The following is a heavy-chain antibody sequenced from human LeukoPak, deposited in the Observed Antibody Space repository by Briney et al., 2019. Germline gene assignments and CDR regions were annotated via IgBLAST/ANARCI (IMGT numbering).Heavy chain of an antibody. J-gene: IGHJ4*02. CDR2: ISGSGGST. CDR1: GFTFSSYA. D-gene: IGHD3-22*01. V-gene: IGHV3-23*01. CDR3: AKASAMIVVVSKHFDY. Sequence: PGGSLRLSCAASGFTFSSYAMSWVRQAPGKGLEWVSAISGSGGSTYYADSVKGRFTNSRDNSKNTLYLQMNSLGAEDTAVYYCAKASAMIVVVSKHFDYWGQGTLVTVSS.